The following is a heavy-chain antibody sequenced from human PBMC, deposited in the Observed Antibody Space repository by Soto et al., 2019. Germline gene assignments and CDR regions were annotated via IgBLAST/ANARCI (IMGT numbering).Heavy chain of an antibody. J-gene: IGHJ4*02. CDR2: MNPNSGCT. CDR1: GYTFTVYY. V-gene: IGHV1-2*04. D-gene: IGHD6-13*01. CDR3: ARASPLAACILVY. Sequence: QVQLVQSGAEVKKPGASVKVYCKASGYTFTVYYMHWVRQAPGQGLEWMGWMNPNSGCTTYAQKFQGWVTMTRDTSSITDYMELPRLRTDDTAVYYWARASPLAACILVYWGQGTLVIVSS.